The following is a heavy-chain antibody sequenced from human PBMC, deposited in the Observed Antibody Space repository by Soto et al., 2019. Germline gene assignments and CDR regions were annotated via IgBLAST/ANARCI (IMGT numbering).Heavy chain of an antibody. CDR3: ARLSYSSIWYWFDP. V-gene: IGHV3-33*01. Sequence: QVQLVESGGGVVQPGRSLRLSCAASGFTFSSYGMHWVRQAPGKGLEWVAVIWYDGSNKYYADSVKGRFTISRDNSKNTLYLQMNSLRAEDTAVYYCARLSYSSIWYWFDPLGQGTLVTVSS. CDR1: GFTFSSYG. J-gene: IGHJ5*02. CDR2: IWYDGSNK. D-gene: IGHD6-13*01.